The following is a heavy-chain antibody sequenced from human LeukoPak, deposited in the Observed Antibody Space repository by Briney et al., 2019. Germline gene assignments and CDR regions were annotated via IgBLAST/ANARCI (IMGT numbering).Heavy chain of an antibody. D-gene: IGHD2-2*02. CDR3: ARGVVVVPAAIGGGYYYYYYMDV. CDR2: IIPIFGTA. V-gene: IGHV1-69*13. Sequence: SVKVSCKASGGTFSSYAISWVRQAPGQGLEWMGGIIPIFGTANYAQKFQGRVTITADESTSTAYVELSSLRSEDTAVYYCARGVVVVPAAIGGGYYYYYYMDVWGKGTTVTVSS. J-gene: IGHJ6*03. CDR1: GGTFSSYA.